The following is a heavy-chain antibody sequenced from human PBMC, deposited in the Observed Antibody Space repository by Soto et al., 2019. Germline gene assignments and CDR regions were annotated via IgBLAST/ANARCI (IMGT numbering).Heavy chain of an antibody. CDR1: GGTFSSYT. D-gene: IGHD3-10*01. CDR2: IIPILGIA. Sequence: SVKVSCKASGGTFSSYTISWVRQAPGQGLEWMGRIIPILGIANYAQKFQGRVTITADKSTSTAYMELSSLRSEDTAVYYCARVNLGCGGFLLYGQAVRARGTSDTGAS. V-gene: IGHV1-69*02. J-gene: IGHJ6*04. CDR3: ARVNLGCGGFLLYGQAV.